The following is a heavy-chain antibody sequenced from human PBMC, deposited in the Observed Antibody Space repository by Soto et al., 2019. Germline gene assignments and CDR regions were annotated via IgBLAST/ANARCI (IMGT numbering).Heavy chain of an antibody. CDR2: IYPGDSDT. Sequence: PGESLKISCKGSGYSFTSYWIGWVRQMPGKGLEWMGIIYPGDSDTRYSPSFQGQVTISADKSISTAYLQWSSLKASDTAMYYCASRDIQVQGQAYYGMDGSGPGTMVTVSS. J-gene: IGHJ6*02. V-gene: IGHV5-51*01. CDR3: ASRDIQVQGQAYYGMDG. CDR1: GYSFTSYW. D-gene: IGHD3-10*01.